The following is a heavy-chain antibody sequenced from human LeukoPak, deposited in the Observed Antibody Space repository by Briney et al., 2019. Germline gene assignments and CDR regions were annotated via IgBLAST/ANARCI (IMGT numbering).Heavy chain of an antibody. V-gene: IGHV4-59*05. Sequence: SETLSLTCTVSGGSISSYYWSWIRQPPGKGLEWIGSIYYSGSTYYNPSLKSRVTISVDTSKNQFSLKLSSVTAADTAVYYCANIRTRGAVAVLDWGQGTLVTVSS. CDR1: GGSISSYY. D-gene: IGHD6-19*01. J-gene: IGHJ4*02. CDR2: IYYSGST. CDR3: ANIRTRGAVAVLD.